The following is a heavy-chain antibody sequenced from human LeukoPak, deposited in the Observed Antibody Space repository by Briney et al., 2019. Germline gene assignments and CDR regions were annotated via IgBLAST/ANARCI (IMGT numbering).Heavy chain of an antibody. D-gene: IGHD6-19*01. V-gene: IGHV4-34*01. CDR2: INHSGST. CDR3: ARGSSGWYQSYNWFDP. J-gene: IGHJ5*02. CDR1: GGSFSGYY. Sequence: SETLSLTCAVYGGSFSGYYWSWISQPPGKGLEWTGEINHSGSTNYNPSLKSRVTISVDTSKNQFSLKLSSVTAADTAVYYCARGSSGWYQSYNWFDPWGQGTLVTVSS.